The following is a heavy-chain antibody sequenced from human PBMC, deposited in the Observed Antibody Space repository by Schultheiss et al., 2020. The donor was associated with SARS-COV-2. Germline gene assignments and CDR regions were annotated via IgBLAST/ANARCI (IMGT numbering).Heavy chain of an antibody. J-gene: IGHJ4*02. CDR3: ARDVGSGSYIDY. V-gene: IGHV3-11*06. Sequence: GGSLRLSCAASGFTFSDYYMSWIRQAPGKGLEWVSYISSSSSYIYYADSVKGRFTISRDNAKNSLYLQMNSLRAEDTAVYYCARDVGSGSYIDYWGQGTLVTVSS. D-gene: IGHD3-10*01. CDR2: ISSSSSYI. CDR1: GFTFSDYY.